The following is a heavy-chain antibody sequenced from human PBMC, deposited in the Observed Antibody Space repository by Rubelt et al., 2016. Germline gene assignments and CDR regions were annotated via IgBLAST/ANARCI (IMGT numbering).Heavy chain of an antibody. CDR3: AGGAGNYYNY. CDR2: FFDSGST. J-gene: IGHJ4*02. CDR1: GGSFSGYY. Sequence: QVQLQQWGAGLLKPSETLSLTCAVYGGSFSGYYWSWIRQPPGKGLEWIGCFFDSGSTYYNPSLKSRLSISGDTSKNQFSLKLSSVTAADTAVYYCAGGAGNYYNYWGQGTLVTVSS. V-gene: IGHV4-34*12. D-gene: IGHD3-10*01.